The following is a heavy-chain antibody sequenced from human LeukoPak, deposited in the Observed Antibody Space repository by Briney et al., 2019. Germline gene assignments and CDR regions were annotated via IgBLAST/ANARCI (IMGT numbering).Heavy chain of an antibody. V-gene: IGHV4-30-4*01. Sequence: SETLSLTCTVSGGSISSGDYYWSWIRQPPGKGLEWIGYIYYSGSTYYNPSLKSRVTISVDTSKNQFSLKLSSVTAADTAVYYCARDSAVRGVMDPWGQGTLSPSPQ. D-gene: IGHD3-10*01. CDR3: ARDSAVRGVMDP. J-gene: IGHJ5*02. CDR2: IYYSGST. CDR1: GGSISSGDYY.